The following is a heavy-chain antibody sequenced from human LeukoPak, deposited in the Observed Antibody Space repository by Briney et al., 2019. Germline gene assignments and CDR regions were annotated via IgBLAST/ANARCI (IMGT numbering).Heavy chain of an antibody. CDR1: GGSFSGYF. V-gene: IGHV4-34*01. CDR3: ARYSSGWWYFDY. Sequence: SETLSLTCAVYGGSFSGYFWSWIRQPPGKGLEWIGDISHSGSTNYSPSLKSRVTISVDTSKNQFSLKLSSVTAADTAVYYCARYSSGWWYFDYWGQGTLVTVSS. J-gene: IGHJ4*02. D-gene: IGHD6-19*01. CDR2: ISHSGST.